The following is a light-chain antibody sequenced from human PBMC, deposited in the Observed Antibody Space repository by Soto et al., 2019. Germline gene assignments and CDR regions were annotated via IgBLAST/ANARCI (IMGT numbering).Light chain of an antibody. J-gene: IGKJ1*01. Sequence: IVMTQSPATLSVSPGERATLSCRASQSVSSSALAWYQQKPGQAPRRLIYGASSRATGIPDRFSGSGSGTDFTLTISRLEPEDFAVYYCQYYGTSPQTFGQGTKVDIK. CDR2: GAS. V-gene: IGKV3-20*01. CDR1: QSVSSSA. CDR3: QYYGTSPQT.